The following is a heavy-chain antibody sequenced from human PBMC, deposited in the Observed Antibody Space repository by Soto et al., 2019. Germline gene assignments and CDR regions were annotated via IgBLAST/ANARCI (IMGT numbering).Heavy chain of an antibody. CDR1: GYSFTSYW. D-gene: IGHD2-8*01. J-gene: IGHJ6*02. CDR3: ARGVSSYYYYGMDV. Sequence: PGASLKISCKGCGYSFTSYWISWVRQMPGKGLEWMGRIDPSDSYTNYSPSFHGHVTISADKSISTAYLQRSSLKASDTAMYYCARGVSSYYYYGMDVWGQGTTVSVSS. V-gene: IGHV5-10-1*01. CDR2: IDPSDSYT.